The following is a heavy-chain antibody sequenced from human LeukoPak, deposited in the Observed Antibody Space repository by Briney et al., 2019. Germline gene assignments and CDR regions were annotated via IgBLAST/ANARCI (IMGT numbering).Heavy chain of an antibody. CDR1: GGSSSSGGDY. Sequence: SETLSLTCTVSGGSSSSGGDYWNWIRQPAGKGLEWIGRISTSGSTDYNPSLKSRVTISIDTSKNQFSLKLYSVTAADTALYYCARDVGSSGRQLHYWGQGTLVTVSS. CDR3: ARDVGSSGRQLHY. J-gene: IGHJ4*02. V-gene: IGHV4-61*02. D-gene: IGHD1-26*01. CDR2: ISTSGST.